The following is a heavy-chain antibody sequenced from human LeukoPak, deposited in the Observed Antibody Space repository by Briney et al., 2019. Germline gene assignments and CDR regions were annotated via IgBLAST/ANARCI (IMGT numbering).Heavy chain of an antibody. Sequence: GGSQRLSCAASGFTFSSCGMTWVRQAPGKGLEWVAVISYDGSNKYYADSVKGRFTISRDNSKNTLYLQMNSLRAEDTAVYYCAKMSAGYCSGGSCSGAYYYGMDVWGQGTTVTVSS. J-gene: IGHJ6*02. CDR3: AKMSAGYCSGGSCSGAYYYGMDV. V-gene: IGHV3-30*18. CDR2: ISYDGSNK. D-gene: IGHD2-15*01. CDR1: GFTFSSCG.